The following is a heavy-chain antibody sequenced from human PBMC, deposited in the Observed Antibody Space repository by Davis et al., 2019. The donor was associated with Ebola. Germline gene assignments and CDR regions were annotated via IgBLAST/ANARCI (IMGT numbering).Heavy chain of an antibody. D-gene: IGHD5-24*01. CDR2: MYYTGTS. CDR3: VRGDGRFDY. Sequence: SETLSLTCTVSGGSVSSSSHNWGWIRQPPGKGLEWIGSMYYTGTSYYNPSLKSRVTMSIDTSKNQFSLKLSSVTAADTAVYYCVRGDGRFDYWGQGALVTVSS. V-gene: IGHV4-39*07. J-gene: IGHJ4*02. CDR1: GGSVSSSSHN.